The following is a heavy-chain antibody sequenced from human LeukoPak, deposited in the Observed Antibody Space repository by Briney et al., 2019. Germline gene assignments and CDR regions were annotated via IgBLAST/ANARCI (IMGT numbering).Heavy chain of an antibody. CDR3: AKDAALSSSWSKIRFYYYYMDV. J-gene: IGHJ6*03. Sequence: QTGGSLRLSCAASGFTFSSYAMSWVRQAPGKGLEWVSAISGSGGSTYYADSVRGRFTISRDNSKNTLYLQMNSLRAEDTAVYYCAKDAALSSSWSKIRFYYYYMDVWGKGTTVTVSS. CDR2: ISGSGGST. D-gene: IGHD6-13*01. V-gene: IGHV3-23*01. CDR1: GFTFSSYA.